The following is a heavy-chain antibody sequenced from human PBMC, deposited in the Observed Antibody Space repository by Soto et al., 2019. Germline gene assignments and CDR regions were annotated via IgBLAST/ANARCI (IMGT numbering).Heavy chain of an antibody. CDR1: GGTFSSYA. Sequence: QVQLVQSGAEVQKPGSSVKVSCKASGGTFSSYAISWVRQAPGQGLEWMGGIIPIFGTANYAQKFQGRVTITADESTSTAYMELSSLRSEDTAVYYCARCYYDSSGYSYYYYGMDVWGQGTTVTVSS. J-gene: IGHJ6*02. D-gene: IGHD3-22*01. V-gene: IGHV1-69*01. CDR3: ARCYYDSSGYSYYYYGMDV. CDR2: IIPIFGTA.